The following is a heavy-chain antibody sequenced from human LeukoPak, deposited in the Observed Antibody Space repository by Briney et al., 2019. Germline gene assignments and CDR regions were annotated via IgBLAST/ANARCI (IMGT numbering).Heavy chain of an antibody. CDR2: IIPIFGTA. CDR1: GYTFTSYG. J-gene: IGHJ4*02. V-gene: IGHV1-69*13. Sequence: ASVKVSCKASGYTFTSYGISWVRQAPGQGLEWMGGIIPIFGTANYAQKFQGRVTITADESTSTAYMELSSLRSEDTAVYYCARDRSIAVAGNFDYWGQGTLVTVSS. D-gene: IGHD6-19*01. CDR3: ARDRSIAVAGNFDY.